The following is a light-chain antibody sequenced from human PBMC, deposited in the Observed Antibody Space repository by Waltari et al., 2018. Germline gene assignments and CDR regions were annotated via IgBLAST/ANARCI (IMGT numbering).Light chain of an antibody. J-gene: IGKJ2*01. CDR2: TTS. V-gene: IGKV1-NL1*01. CDR1: QGISNS. CDR3: QQYYIIPYT. Sequence: DVQMTQSPSSLSASVGHRVTITCRASQGISNSLVWDQQKPGKAPKLLLSTTSTLQSGVPSRFSGSGSGTVFTLTISSLQPEDFATYYCQQYYIIPYTFGQGTNLEIK.